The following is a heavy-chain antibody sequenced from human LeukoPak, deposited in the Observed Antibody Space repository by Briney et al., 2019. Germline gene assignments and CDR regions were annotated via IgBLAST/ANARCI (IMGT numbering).Heavy chain of an antibody. Sequence: GGSLILSCAASGFTFGSYWMSWVRQAPGKGLEWVANIKQDGSEKYYVDSVKGRFTISRDNAKKSLYLQMNSLRAEDTAVYYCARGPLDYYDSSGYYSDFDYWGQGTLVTVSS. V-gene: IGHV3-7*01. CDR3: ARGPLDYYDSSGYYSDFDY. CDR1: GFTFGSYW. CDR2: IKQDGSEK. J-gene: IGHJ4*02. D-gene: IGHD3-22*01.